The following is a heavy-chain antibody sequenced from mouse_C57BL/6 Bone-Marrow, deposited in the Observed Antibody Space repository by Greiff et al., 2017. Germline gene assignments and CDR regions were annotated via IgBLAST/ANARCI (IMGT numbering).Heavy chain of an antibody. J-gene: IGHJ1*03. CDR2: IYPRSGNT. Sequence: QVQLQQSGAELARPGASVKLSCKASGYTFTSYGISWVKQRTGQGLEWIGEIYPRSGNTYYNEKFKGKATLTADKSSSTAYMELRSLPSEDSAVYFCRAYYSNHWYFDVWGTGTTVTVSS. CDR3: RAYYSNHWYFDV. V-gene: IGHV1-81*01. D-gene: IGHD2-5*01. CDR1: GYTFTSYG.